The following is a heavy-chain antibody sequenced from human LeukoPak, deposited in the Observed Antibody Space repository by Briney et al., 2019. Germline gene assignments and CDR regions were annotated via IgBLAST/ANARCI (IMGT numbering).Heavy chain of an antibody. CDR1: GFSFSSFA. CDR2: IHGSGGLT. J-gene: IGHJ4*02. D-gene: IGHD4/OR15-4a*01. V-gene: IGHV3-23*01. Sequence: GGSLRLSCAAPGFSFSSFAMSWVRQAPGKGLEWVSSIHGSGGLTYYADSVKGRFSISRDTSSVYLHMNGLRAEDTALYYCAKDQGNDYGDQLHYWGQGTLVTVSS. CDR3: AKDQGNDYGDQLHY.